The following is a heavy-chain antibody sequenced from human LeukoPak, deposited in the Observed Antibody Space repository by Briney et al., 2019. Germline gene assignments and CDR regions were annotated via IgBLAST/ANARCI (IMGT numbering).Heavy chain of an antibody. D-gene: IGHD3-22*01. CDR3: ATLNYFDSSGDY. Sequence: NPSETLSLTCTVSGGSITSYYWSWIRQPPGKGLEWIGYIYYSGNTNYNPSLKSRVTMSVDTSKNQFSLKLSSVTAADTAVYYCATLNYFDSSGDYWGQGTLVTVSS. CDR1: GGSITSYY. J-gene: IGHJ4*02. V-gene: IGHV4-59*01. CDR2: IYYSGNT.